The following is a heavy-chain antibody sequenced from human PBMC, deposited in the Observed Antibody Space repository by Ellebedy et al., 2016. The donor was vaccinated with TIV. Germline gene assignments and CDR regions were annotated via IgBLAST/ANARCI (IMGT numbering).Heavy chain of an antibody. D-gene: IGHD5-18*01. V-gene: IGHV4-39*07. CDR2: IYYSGST. CDR1: GGSISSSSYY. Sequence: MPSETLSLTCTVSGGSISSSSYYWGWIRQPPGKGLEWIGSIYYSGSTYYNPSLKSRVTISVDTSKNQFSLKLSSVTAADTAVYYCARDNTSNPYSYGLFDYWGQGTLVTVSS. J-gene: IGHJ4*02. CDR3: ARDNTSNPYSYGLFDY.